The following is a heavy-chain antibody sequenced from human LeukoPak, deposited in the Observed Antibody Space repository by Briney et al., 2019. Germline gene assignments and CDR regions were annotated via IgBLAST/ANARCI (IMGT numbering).Heavy chain of an antibody. Sequence: SEALSLTCAVSDDSFSSHYWTWIRQPPGKGLEWIGYISYIGSTNYNPSLKSRVTISIDTSRNQFSLRLSSVTAADTAVYYCARDLVTVTKGFDIWGQGTMVSVSS. CDR1: DDSFSSHY. J-gene: IGHJ3*02. D-gene: IGHD4-17*01. V-gene: IGHV4-59*11. CDR3: ARDLVTVTKGFDI. CDR2: ISYIGST.